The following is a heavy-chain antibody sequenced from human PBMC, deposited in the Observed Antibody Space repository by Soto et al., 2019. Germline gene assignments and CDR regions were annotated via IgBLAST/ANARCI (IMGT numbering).Heavy chain of an antibody. V-gene: IGHV3-30-3*01. CDR2: ISYDGSNK. J-gene: IGHJ3*02. D-gene: IGHD3-22*01. CDR3: ARDPVTMIVVVVGAFDI. CDR1: GFTFSSYA. Sequence: GGSLRLSCAASGFTFSSYAMHWVRQAPGKGLEWVAVISYDGSNKYYADSVKGRFTISRDSSKNTLYLQMNSLRAEDTAVYYCARDPVTMIVVVVGAFDIWGQGTMVTVSS.